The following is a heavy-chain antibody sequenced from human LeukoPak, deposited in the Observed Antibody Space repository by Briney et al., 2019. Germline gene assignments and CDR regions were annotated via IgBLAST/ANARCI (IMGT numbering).Heavy chain of an antibody. D-gene: IGHD3-3*01. V-gene: IGHV4-39*07. CDR1: GGSISSTNYY. CDR2: IYNSGST. CDR3: ASGPYDFWSGYSTQYYFDY. J-gene: IGHJ4*02. Sequence: PSETLSLTCTVSGGSISSTNYYWGWIRQPPGKGLEWIGSIYNSGSTYYNPSLKSRVTISVDTSKNQFSLKLSSVTAADTAVYYCASGPYDFWSGYSTQYYFDYWGQGTLVTVSS.